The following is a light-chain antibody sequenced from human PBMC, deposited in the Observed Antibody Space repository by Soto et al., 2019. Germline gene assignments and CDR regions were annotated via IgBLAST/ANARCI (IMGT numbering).Light chain of an antibody. CDR1: QSVSSYY. V-gene: IGKV3-20*01. CDR3: QQCGNSPRT. Sequence: EIVFTQSPATLSLSTGERDTLSCRASQSVSSYYLAWYQQKPGQAPRLLIYGASSRATGIPDRFSGGGSGTDFTLTISRLESEDFAVYYCQQCGNSPRTLGAGTKVDIK. J-gene: IGKJ4*02. CDR2: GAS.